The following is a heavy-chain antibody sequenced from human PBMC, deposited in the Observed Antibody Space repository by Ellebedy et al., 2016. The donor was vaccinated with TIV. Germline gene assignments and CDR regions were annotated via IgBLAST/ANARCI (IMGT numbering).Heavy chain of an antibody. CDR3: ARWAMVRGVN. CDR2: VSSSNSYI. Sequence: GESLKISCAASGFTFSSYSMNWVRQAPGKGLEWVSSVSSSNSYIYYPDSVKGRFTISRDNAKNSLYLQMNSLRAEDTAVYYCARWAMVRGVNWGQGTLVTVSS. J-gene: IGHJ4*02. V-gene: IGHV3-21*04. CDR1: GFTFSSYS. D-gene: IGHD3-10*01.